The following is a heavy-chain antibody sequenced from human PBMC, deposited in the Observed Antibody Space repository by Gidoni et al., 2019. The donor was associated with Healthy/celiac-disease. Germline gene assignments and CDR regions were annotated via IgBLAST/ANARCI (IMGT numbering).Heavy chain of an antibody. CDR1: GFSLSNARMG. Sequence: QVTLKESGPVLVKPTETLTLPCTVSGFSLSNARMGVSWIRQPPGKALEWLAHIFSNDEKSYSTSLKSRLTISKDTSKSQVVLTMTNMDPVDTATYYCARTLGWFGDPYPEYWGQGTLVTVSS. CDR2: IFSNDEK. D-gene: IGHD3-10*01. V-gene: IGHV2-26*01. CDR3: ARTLGWFGDPYPEY. J-gene: IGHJ4*02.